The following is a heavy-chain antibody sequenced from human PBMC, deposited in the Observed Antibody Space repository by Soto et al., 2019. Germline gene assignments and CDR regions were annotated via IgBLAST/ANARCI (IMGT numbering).Heavy chain of an antibody. J-gene: IGHJ4*02. CDR2: INPILSMS. V-gene: IGHV1-69*02. CDR3: ATSYGSGYLAFDY. Sequence: QVQLVQSGAEVKRPGSSVKVSCKGSGDTFAFHSINWVRQAPGLGLEWMGRINPILSMSNYAQRFQGRVTMTADKSTSTAYMVLSSLRSEDTAIYYCATSYGSGYLAFDYWSQGALVTVSS. D-gene: IGHD3-10*01. CDR1: GDTFAFHS.